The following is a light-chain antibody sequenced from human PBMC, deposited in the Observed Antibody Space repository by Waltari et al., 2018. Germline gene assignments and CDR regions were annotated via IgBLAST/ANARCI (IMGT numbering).Light chain of an antibody. CDR1: GLPKQY. CDR3: YSKDTDGGSQRK. J-gene: IGLJ2*01. Sequence: YDLTQPPSVSVSPGQTAAITCSGDGLPKQYTFWYQQKSGQAPVLVMYDDNKQPSGIPGRLSGSSAGTVATLTITGAQVDDEADYYCYSKDTDGGSQRKIGGGTKLTVL. V-gene: IGLV3-10*01. CDR2: DDN.